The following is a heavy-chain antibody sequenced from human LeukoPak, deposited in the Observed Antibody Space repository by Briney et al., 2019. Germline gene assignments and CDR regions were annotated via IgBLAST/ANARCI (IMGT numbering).Heavy chain of an antibody. CDR1: GYSFTSYW. V-gene: IGHV5-51*01. D-gene: IGHD1-1*01. Sequence: GESLKISCKGSGYSFTSYWIGWVRQMPGKGLEWMGIIYPGDSDTRYSPSFQGQVTISADKSISTAYLQWSSLKASDTAMYYCARQPSNWNRHSQIDYWGQGTLVTVSS. J-gene: IGHJ4*02. CDR3: ARQPSNWNRHSQIDY. CDR2: IYPGDSDT.